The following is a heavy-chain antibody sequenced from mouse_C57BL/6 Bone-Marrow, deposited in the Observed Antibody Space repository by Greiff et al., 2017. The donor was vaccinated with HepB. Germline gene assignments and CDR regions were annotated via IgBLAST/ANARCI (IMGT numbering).Heavy chain of an antibody. CDR3: AKVSLALYWYFDV. V-gene: IGHV5-6*01. Sequence: VQLKQSGGDLVKPGGSLKLSCAASGFTFSSYGMSWVRQTPDKRLEWVATISSGGSYTYYPDSVKGRFTISRDNAKNTRYLQMSSLKSEDTAMYYWAKVSLALYWYFDVWGTGTTVTVSS. D-gene: IGHD2-14*01. J-gene: IGHJ1*03. CDR1: GFTFSSYG. CDR2: ISSGGSYT.